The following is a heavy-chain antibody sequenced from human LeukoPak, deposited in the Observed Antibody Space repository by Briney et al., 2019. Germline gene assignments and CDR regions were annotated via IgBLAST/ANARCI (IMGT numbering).Heavy chain of an antibody. Sequence: GGSLRLSCLPSGFTLSTNAMSWVRQAPGKGLEWISGISGSGASTYYADSVKGRFTISRDDSRNTLYLQMNSLRGDDTAVYYCAKDVGKWESLHFFDYWGQGTLVTVSS. CDR1: GFTLSTNA. V-gene: IGHV3-23*01. CDR2: ISGSGAST. CDR3: AKDVGKWESLHFFDY. J-gene: IGHJ4*02. D-gene: IGHD1-26*01.